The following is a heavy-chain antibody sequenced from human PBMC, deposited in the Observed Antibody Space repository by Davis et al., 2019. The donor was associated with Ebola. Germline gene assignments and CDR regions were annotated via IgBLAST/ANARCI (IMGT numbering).Heavy chain of an antibody. V-gene: IGHV3-53*04. CDR2: IYRGGST. Sequence: GESLKISCAASGFTVSSNYMSWVRQAPGKGLEWVSVIYRGGSTYYADSVKGRFTISRHNSKNTLYLQMNSLRAEDTAVYYCARLPTRGQGYGMDVWGQGTTVTVSS. CDR1: GFTVSSNY. J-gene: IGHJ6*02. CDR3: ARLPTRGQGYGMDV.